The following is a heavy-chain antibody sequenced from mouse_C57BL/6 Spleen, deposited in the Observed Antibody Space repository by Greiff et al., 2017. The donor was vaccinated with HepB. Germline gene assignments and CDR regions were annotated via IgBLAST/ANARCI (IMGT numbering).Heavy chain of an antibody. Sequence: EVQLVESEGGLVQPGSSMKLSCTASGFTFSDYYLAWVRQVPEKGLEWVANINYDGSSTYYLDSLKSRFIISRDNAKNILYLQMSSLKSEDTATYYCARGDDYDGAWFAYWGQGTLVTVSA. D-gene: IGHD2-4*01. J-gene: IGHJ3*01. V-gene: IGHV5-16*01. CDR1: GFTFSDYY. CDR3: ARGDDYDGAWFAY. CDR2: INYDGSST.